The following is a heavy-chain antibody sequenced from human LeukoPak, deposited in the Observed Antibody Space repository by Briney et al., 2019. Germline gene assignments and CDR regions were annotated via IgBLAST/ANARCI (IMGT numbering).Heavy chain of an antibody. CDR3: ARDRRYFQH. V-gene: IGHV4-59*01. CDR1: GGSISSYY. Sequence: SETLSLTCTVSGGSISSYYWSWIRQPPGKGLEWIGYIYYSGSTNYTPSLKSRVTISVDTSKNQFSLKLSSGTAADTAVYYCARDRRYFQHWGQGTLVTVSS. CDR2: IYYSGST. J-gene: IGHJ1*01.